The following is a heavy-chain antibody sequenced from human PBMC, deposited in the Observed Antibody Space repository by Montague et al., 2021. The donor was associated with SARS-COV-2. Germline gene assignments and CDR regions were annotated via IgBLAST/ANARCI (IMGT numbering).Heavy chain of an antibody. D-gene: IGHD3-22*01. CDR3: ARFPTSYYYDSKAAPATPDAFDI. CDR1: GVSVTDYY. CDR2: VLCNKGT. J-gene: IGHJ3*02. Sequence: SETLSLTCTVSGVSVTDYYWSWIRQPPGKGLEWVGDVLCNKGTNFNPSLKSRVAISVDTSKNQFSLRLTSVTAADTAVYYCARFPTSYYYDSKAAPATPDAFDIWGQGTMVTVSS. V-gene: IGHV4-4*08.